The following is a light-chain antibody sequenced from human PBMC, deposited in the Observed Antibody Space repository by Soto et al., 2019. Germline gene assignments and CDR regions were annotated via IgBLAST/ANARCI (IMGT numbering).Light chain of an antibody. Sequence: QPVLTQSPSASASLGASVKLTCTLSSGHSSYAIAWHQQQPEKGPRYLMKLNSDGSHSKGDGIPDRFSGSSSGAERYLTISSLQSEDEADYYCQTWGTGILVFGGGTK. CDR2: LNSDGSH. CDR1: SGHSSYA. CDR3: QTWGTGILV. J-gene: IGLJ2*01. V-gene: IGLV4-69*01.